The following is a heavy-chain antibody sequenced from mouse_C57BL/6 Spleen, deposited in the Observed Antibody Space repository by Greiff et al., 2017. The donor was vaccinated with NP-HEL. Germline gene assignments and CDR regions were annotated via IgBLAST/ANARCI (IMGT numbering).Heavy chain of an antibody. J-gene: IGHJ4*01. V-gene: IGHV1-42*01. CDR3: ARGSLGRAMDY. CDR2: INPSTGGT. D-gene: IGHD4-1*01. Sequence: EVQLQQSGPELVKPGASVKISCKASGYSFTGYYMNWVKQSPEKSLEWIGEINPSTGGTTYNQKFKAKATLTVDKSSSTAYMQLKSLTSEDSAVYYCARGSLGRAMDYWGQGTSVTVSS. CDR1: GYSFTGYY.